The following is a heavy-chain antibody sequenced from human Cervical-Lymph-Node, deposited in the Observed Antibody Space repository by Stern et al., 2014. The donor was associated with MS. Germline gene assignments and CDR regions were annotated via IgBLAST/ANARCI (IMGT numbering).Heavy chain of an antibody. D-gene: IGHD3-3*01. CDR2: VHSGGTT. J-gene: IGHJ4*02. Sequence: VQLVESGPGLVKPSETLSLTCSVSGGSISSYYWNWIRQPPGKGMGWIANVHSGGTTNNNPPLRRRVTIFLDRSINKIPLKLSSVPAADTAVYYCAGSGTYYPDYWGQGILVTVSS. CDR3: AGSGTYYPDY. CDR1: GGSISSYY. V-gene: IGHV4-4*08.